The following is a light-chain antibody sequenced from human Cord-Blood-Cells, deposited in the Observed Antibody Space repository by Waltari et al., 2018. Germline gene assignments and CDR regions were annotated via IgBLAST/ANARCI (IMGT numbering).Light chain of an antibody. V-gene: IGLV2-14*03. CDR1: SSDVGGYNY. Sequence: QSALTQPASVSGSPGQSITISCPGTSSDVGGYNYVSWYQQHPGKAPKLMIYDVSNRPSGVSNRFPGFKSGNTASLTISGLQAEDEADYYCSLYKSSSTWVFGGGTKLTVL. CDR2: DVS. J-gene: IGLJ3*02. CDR3: SLYKSSSTWV.